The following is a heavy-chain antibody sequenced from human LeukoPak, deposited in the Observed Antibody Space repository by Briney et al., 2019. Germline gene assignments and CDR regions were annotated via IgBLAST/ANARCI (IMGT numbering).Heavy chain of an antibody. Sequence: SETLSLTCTVSGGSISSYYWSWIRQPPGKGLEWIGYIYYSGSTNYNPSLKSRVTISVDTSKNQFSLQLSSVTAADTAVYYCARYYYGSGSYRSFDPWGQGTLVTVSS. CDR1: GGSISSYY. CDR3: ARYYYGSGSYRSFDP. V-gene: IGHV4-59*08. CDR2: IYYSGST. J-gene: IGHJ5*02. D-gene: IGHD3-10*01.